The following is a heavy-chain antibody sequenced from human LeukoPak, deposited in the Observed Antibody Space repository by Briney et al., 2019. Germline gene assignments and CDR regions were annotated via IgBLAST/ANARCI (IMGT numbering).Heavy chain of an antibody. CDR1: GDSIRSYY. Sequence: SETLSLTCTVSGDSIRSYYWSWIRQPPGKGLEWIGYIFHSGNTYYNPSLKSRVTISVGTSKNQFSLKLSSVTPADTAVYYCATYGGPGFYFDYWGQGTLVTVSS. D-gene: IGHD4-23*01. V-gene: IGHV4-59*08. J-gene: IGHJ4*02. CDR2: IFHSGNT. CDR3: ATYGGPGFYFDY.